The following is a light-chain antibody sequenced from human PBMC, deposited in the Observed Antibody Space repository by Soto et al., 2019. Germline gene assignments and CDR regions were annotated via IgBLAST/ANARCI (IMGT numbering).Light chain of an antibody. CDR3: SSYTSSSTQF. Sequence: QSALTQPASGSGSPGQSITISCTGTSSDVGGYNFVSWYQQHPGKAPKLMIYEVSNRPSGVSNRFSGSKSGNTASLTISGLQAEDEAGYYCSSYTSSSTQFFGSGTKLTVL. CDR2: EVS. CDR1: SSDVGGYNF. V-gene: IGLV2-14*01. J-gene: IGLJ1*01.